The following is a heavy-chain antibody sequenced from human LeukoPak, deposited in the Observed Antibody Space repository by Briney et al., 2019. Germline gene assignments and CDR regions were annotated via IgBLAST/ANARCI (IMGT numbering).Heavy chain of an antibody. CDR2: ISSNGGST. D-gene: IGHD3-10*01. J-gene: IGHJ6*02. CDR3: VKDIMGSTDYYYGLDV. V-gene: IGHV3-64D*09. CDR1: GFSFSNYD. Sequence: GGSLRLSCSASGFSFSNYDMHWVRQAPGKGLEYVSAISSNGGSTYYADPVKGRLTISRDNSKNTLYLHMSSLRPEDTAVYFCVKDIMGSTDYYYGLDVWGQGTTVTVSS.